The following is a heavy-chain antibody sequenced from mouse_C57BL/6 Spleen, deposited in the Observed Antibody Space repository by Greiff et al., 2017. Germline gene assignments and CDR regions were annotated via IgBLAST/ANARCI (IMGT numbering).Heavy chain of an antibody. Sequence: VQLQQSGAELVRPGTSVKVSCKASGYAFTNYLIEWVKQRPGQGLEWIGVINPGSGGTNYNEQFKGKATLTADKSSSTAYMQLSSLTSEDSAVYFCARSYYGSSDHAMDYWGQGTSVTVSS. J-gene: IGHJ4*01. CDR2: INPGSGGT. D-gene: IGHD1-1*01. V-gene: IGHV1-54*01. CDR1: GYAFTNYL. CDR3: ARSYYGSSDHAMDY.